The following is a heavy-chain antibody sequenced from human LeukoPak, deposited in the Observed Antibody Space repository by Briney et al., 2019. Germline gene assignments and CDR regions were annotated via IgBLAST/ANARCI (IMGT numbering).Heavy chain of an antibody. D-gene: IGHD1-26*01. CDR2: IKQDGSEK. CDR1: GFTFSSYW. Sequence: GGSLRLSCAASGFTFSSYWMSWVRQAPGKGLEWVANIKQDGSEKYYVDSVKGRFTISRDNAKNSLYLQMNSLRAEDTAVYYCARKDMWELTYYFDYWGQGTLVTVSS. CDR3: ARKDMWELTYYFDY. J-gene: IGHJ4*02. V-gene: IGHV3-7*01.